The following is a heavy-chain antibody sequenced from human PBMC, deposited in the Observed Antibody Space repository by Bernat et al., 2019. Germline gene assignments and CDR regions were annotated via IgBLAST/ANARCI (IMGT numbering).Heavy chain of an antibody. V-gene: IGHV4-34*01. CDR3: ARGFGNSANVGNWFDP. Sequence: QVQLQQWGAGLLKPSETLSLTCAVYGGSFSGYYWSWIRQPPGKGLEWIGEINHSGSTNYNPSLKSRVTISVDTSKNQFSMKRSSVTAADTAVYYCARGFGNSANVGNWFDPWGQGTLVTVSS. J-gene: IGHJ5*02. CDR2: INHSGST. D-gene: IGHD3-10*01. CDR1: GGSFSGYY.